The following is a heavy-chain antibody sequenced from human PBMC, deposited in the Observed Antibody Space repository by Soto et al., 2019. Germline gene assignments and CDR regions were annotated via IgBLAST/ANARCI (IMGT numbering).Heavy chain of an antibody. CDR2: TSYDGSHK. J-gene: IGHJ4*02. CDR3: ARKTINRGSRGCIDY. Sequence: QVQLVESGGGVVQPGRSLRLSCAASGFTFSTYAMYWVRQAPGKGLDWVAVTSYDGSHKYYADSVKGRFTISRDNSENTLYLQMSSLRAEDTAVYYCARKTINRGSRGCIDYWGQGTLGTVSS. D-gene: IGHD1-26*01. V-gene: IGHV3-30-3*01. CDR1: GFTFSTYA.